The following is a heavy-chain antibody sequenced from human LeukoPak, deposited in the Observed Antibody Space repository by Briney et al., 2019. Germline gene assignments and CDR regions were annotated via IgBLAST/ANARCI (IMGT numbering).Heavy chain of an antibody. D-gene: IGHD2-2*01. CDR1: GDTFTGYY. CDR2: INPNSGGT. V-gene: IGHV1-2*02. J-gene: IGHJ5*02. Sequence: ASVKVSCKASGDTFTGYYMHWVRQAPGQGLEWMGWINPNSGGTNYAQKFQGRVTMTRDTSISTAYMELSRLRSDDTAVYYCAVPYCSSISCSPTNNWFDPWGQGTLVTVSS. CDR3: AVPYCSSISCSPTNNWFDP.